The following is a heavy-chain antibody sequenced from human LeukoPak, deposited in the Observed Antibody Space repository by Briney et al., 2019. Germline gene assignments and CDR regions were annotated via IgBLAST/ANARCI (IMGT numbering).Heavy chain of an antibody. V-gene: IGHV3-21*01. J-gene: IGHJ4*02. D-gene: IGHD1-26*01. Sequence: PGGSLRLSCAASGFTFSSYSMNWVRQAPGKGLEWVSSISSSSYIYCADSVKGRFTISRDNAKNSLYLQLNSLRVEDTAVYYCARWGLGPSFDYWGQGTRVTVSS. CDR2: ISSSSYI. CDR3: ARWGLGPSFDY. CDR1: GFTFSSYS.